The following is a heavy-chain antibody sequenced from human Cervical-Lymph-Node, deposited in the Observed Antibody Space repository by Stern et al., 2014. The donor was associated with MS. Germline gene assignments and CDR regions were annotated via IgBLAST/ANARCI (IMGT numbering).Heavy chain of an antibody. Sequence: VQLVESGGGVVQPGRSLRLSCAASGFTLSSYGMHWVRQAPGKGLEWVAVISYDGINKYYADSVKGRFTISRDNSKNTLYLQMNSLRAEDTAVYYCAKDTGGGYSGYDSYFDYWGQGTLVTVSS. CDR1: GFTLSSYG. D-gene: IGHD5-12*01. CDR2: ISYDGINK. CDR3: AKDTGGGYSGYDSYFDY. V-gene: IGHV3-30*18. J-gene: IGHJ4*02.